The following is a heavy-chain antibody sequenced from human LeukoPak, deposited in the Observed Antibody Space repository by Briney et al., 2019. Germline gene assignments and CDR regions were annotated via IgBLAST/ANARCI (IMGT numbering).Heavy chain of an antibody. CDR1: GFTVSNNY. CDR3: AGHSEMDV. J-gene: IGHJ6*02. Sequence: GGSLRLSCAASGFTVSNNYMIWVRQAPEKGLEWVSLIYSGGSIYYSDSVRGRFATSRDNSKNTLYLQMSSLRAEDTAVYYCAGHSEMDVWGQGITVTVSS. D-gene: IGHD6-13*01. V-gene: IGHV3-53*01. CDR2: IYSGGSI.